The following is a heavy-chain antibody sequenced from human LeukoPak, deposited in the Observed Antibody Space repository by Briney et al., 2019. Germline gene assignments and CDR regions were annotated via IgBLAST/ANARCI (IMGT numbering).Heavy chain of an antibody. CDR2: FDPEDGET. J-gene: IGHJ4*02. CDR1: GHTLTELS. CDR3: ATATAPLWTFDY. V-gene: IGHV1-24*01. Sequence: GASVEVSCKVSGHTLTELSMHWVRQAPGKGLEWMGGFDPEDGETIYAQKFQGRVTMTEDTSTDTAYMELSSLRSEDTAVYYCATATAPLWTFDYWGQGTLVTVSS. D-gene: IGHD3-10*01.